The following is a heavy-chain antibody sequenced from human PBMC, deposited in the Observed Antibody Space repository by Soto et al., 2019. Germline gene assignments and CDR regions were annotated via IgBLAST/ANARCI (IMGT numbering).Heavy chain of an antibody. J-gene: IGHJ4*02. CDR2: ISYDGSNK. Sequence: VGSLRLSCAAPGFTFSSYGMHWVRQAPGKGLEWVAVISYDGSNKYYADSVKGRFTISRDNSKNTLYLQMNSLRAEDTAVYYCAKDQAGTPRGYSYGSGLFDYWGQGTLVTVSS. CDR1: GFTFSSYG. D-gene: IGHD5-18*01. CDR3: AKDQAGTPRGYSYGSGLFDY. V-gene: IGHV3-30*18.